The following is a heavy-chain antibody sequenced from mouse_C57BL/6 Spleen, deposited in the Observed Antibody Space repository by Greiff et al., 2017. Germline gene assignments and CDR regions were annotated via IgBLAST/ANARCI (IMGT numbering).Heavy chain of an antibody. Sequence: QVQLQQSGPELVKPGASVKISCKASGYSFTSYYIHWVKQRPGQGLEWIGWIYPGSGNTKYNEKFKGKATLTADTSSSTAYMQLSSLTSEDSAVYYCARATDWDDWYFDVWGTGTTVTVSS. J-gene: IGHJ1*03. CDR2: IYPGSGNT. CDR3: ARATDWDDWYFDV. CDR1: GYSFTSYY. D-gene: IGHD4-1*01. V-gene: IGHV1-66*01.